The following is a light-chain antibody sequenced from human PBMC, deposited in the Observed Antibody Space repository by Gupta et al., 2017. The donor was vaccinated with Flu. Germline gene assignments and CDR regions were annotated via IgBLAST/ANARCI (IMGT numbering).Light chain of an antibody. CDR3: QQYSSYPLT. CDR2: KAS. CDR1: QSISSW. Sequence: DIQMTQSPSTLSASVGDRVTITCRASQSISSWLAWYQQKPGKAPKLLIYKASSLESGVPSRFSGSGSGTEFTLTISSLQPDDFATYYCQQYSSYPLTFGRGTKVEIK. V-gene: IGKV1-5*03. J-gene: IGKJ1*01.